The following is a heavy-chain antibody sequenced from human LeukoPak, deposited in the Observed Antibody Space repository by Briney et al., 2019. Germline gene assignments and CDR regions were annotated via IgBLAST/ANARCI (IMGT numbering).Heavy chain of an antibody. D-gene: IGHD1-26*01. V-gene: IGHV1-69*04. CDR3: ASIRYGGYYYGMDV. CDR2: IIPILGIA. J-gene: IGHJ6*02. Sequence: SVKVSCKASGGTFSSYAISWVRQAPGQGLEWMGRIIPILGIANYAQKLQGRVTITADKSTSTAYMELSSLRSEDTAVYYCASIRYGGYYYGMDVWGQGTTVTVSS. CDR1: GGTFSSYA.